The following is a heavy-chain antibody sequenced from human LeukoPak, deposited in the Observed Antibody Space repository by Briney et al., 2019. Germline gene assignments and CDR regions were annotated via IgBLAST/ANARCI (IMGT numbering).Heavy chain of an antibody. J-gene: IGHJ6*02. D-gene: IGHD4-23*01. CDR3: ARDDGYYGGNSEGFAYYYYGMDV. CDR1: GFTFSSYW. V-gene: IGHV3-7*01. Sequence: GGSLRLSCAASGFTFSSYWMSWVRQAPGKGREWVANIKQDGSEKYYVDSVKGRFTISRDNAKNSLYLQMNSLRAEDTAVYYCARDDGYYGGNSEGFAYYYYGMDVWGQGTTVTVSS. CDR2: IKQDGSEK.